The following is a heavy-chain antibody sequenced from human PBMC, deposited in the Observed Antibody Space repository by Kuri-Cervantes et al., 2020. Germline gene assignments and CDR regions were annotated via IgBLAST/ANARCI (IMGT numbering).Heavy chain of an antibody. CDR2: IRSKAYGGTT. V-gene: IGHV3-49*04. J-gene: IGHJ4*02. CDR1: GFTFGDYA. Sequence: GESLKISCTASGFTFGDYAMSWVRQAPGKGLEWVGFIRSKAYGGTTEYAASVKGRFTISRDDSKSIAYLQMNSLKTEDTAVYYCTRVQSVGIAVAGTVGGFDYWGQGTLVTVSS. CDR3: TRVQSVGIAVAGTVGGFDY. D-gene: IGHD6-19*01.